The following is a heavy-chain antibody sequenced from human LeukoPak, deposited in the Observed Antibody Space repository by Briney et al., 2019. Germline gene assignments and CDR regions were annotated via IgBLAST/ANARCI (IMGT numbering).Heavy chain of an antibody. Sequence: PGGSLRLSCAASGFTFSDYYMSWIRQAPGKGLEWISYISSSGDTKYYADSVKGRLTISRDNAKNSLYLQMNSLRAEDTAVYYCARVTQDYGTYYFDYWGQGTLVTVSS. CDR2: ISSSGDTK. CDR3: ARVTQDYGTYYFDY. J-gene: IGHJ4*02. D-gene: IGHD4-17*01. CDR1: GFTFSDYY. V-gene: IGHV3-11*01.